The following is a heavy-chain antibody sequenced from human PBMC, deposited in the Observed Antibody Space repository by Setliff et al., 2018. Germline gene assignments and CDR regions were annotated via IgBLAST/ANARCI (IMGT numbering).Heavy chain of an antibody. J-gene: IGHJ5*02. Sequence: PSETLSLTCTVSGGSIGSHYWSWIRLAPGKGLEWIGYIHFSGSTDYNPSLKSRVTMSMDTSKNHFSLKLTSLTAADTAVYYCAREQGRSYYDSSGFDPWGQGTLVT. D-gene: IGHD3-22*01. CDR3: AREQGRSYYDSSGFDP. CDR2: IHFSGST. V-gene: IGHV4-59*11. CDR1: GGSIGSHY.